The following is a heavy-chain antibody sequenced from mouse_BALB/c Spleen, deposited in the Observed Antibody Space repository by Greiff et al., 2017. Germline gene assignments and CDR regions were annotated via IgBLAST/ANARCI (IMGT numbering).Heavy chain of an antibody. CDR3: TRLLPLYYYAMDY. V-gene: IGHV1-69*02. CDR2: IYPSDSYT. CDR1: GYTFTSYW. D-gene: IGHD1-1*01. J-gene: IGHJ4*01. Sequence: QVQLQQPGAELVRPGASVKLSCKASGYTFTSYWINWVKQRPGQGLEWIGNIYPSDSYTNYNQKFKDKATLTVDKSSSTAYMQLSSPTSEDSAVYYCTRLLPLYYYAMDYWGQGTSVTVSS.